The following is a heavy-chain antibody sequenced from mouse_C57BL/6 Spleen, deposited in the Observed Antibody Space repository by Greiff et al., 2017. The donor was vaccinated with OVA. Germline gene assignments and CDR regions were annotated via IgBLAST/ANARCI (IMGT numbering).Heavy chain of an antibody. CDR1: GFTFSDYY. J-gene: IGHJ4*01. D-gene: IGHD2-4*01. Sequence: EVQRVESGGGLVQPGGSLKLSCAASGFTFSDYYMYWVRQTPEKRLEWVAYISNGGGSTYYPDTVKGRFTIARDNAKNTLYLQMSRLKSEDTAMYYCARLGYDYDYYAMDYWGQGTSVTVSS. CDR2: ISNGGGST. V-gene: IGHV5-12*01. CDR3: ARLGYDYDYYAMDY.